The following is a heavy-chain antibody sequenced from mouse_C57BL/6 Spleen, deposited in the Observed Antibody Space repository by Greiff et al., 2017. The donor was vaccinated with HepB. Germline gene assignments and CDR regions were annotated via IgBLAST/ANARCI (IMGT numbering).Heavy chain of an antibody. CDR1: GYTFTSYW. CDR3: ARCPPYYYGRGDYFDY. Sequence: QVQLQQPGAELVKPGASVKLSCKASGYTFTSYWMHWVKQRPGRGLEWIGRIDPNSGGTKYNEKFKSKATLTVDKPSSTAYMQLSSMTSEDSAVYYCARCPPYYYGRGDYFDYWGQGTTLTVSS. D-gene: IGHD1-1*01. V-gene: IGHV1-72*01. J-gene: IGHJ2*01. CDR2: IDPNSGGT.